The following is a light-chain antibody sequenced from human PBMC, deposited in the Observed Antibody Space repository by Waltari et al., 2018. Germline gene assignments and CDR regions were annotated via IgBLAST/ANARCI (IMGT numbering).Light chain of an antibody. V-gene: IGLV2-14*01. CDR3: SSHTSTVPHV. Sequence: QSALTQPASVSGSPGQSVSLSCTGTSNYVGCYGYFTWYQQFPGKAPKLMIYEVSYRPSGVSSRFSGSKSGNTASLTISGLQAEDEAVYYCSSHTSTVPHVFGTGTKVTVV. CDR2: EVS. CDR1: SNYVGCYGY. J-gene: IGLJ1*01.